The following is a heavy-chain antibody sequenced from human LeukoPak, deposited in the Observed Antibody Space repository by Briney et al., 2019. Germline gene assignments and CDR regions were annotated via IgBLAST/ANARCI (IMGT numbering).Heavy chain of an antibody. V-gene: IGHV1-69*13. J-gene: IGHJ6*03. CDR2: IIPIFGTA. CDR1: GGTFSSYA. CDR3: AKTRIVGAIMHYYYMDV. D-gene: IGHD1-26*01. Sequence: SVKVSCKASGGTFSSYAISWVRQAPGQGLEWMGGIIPIFGTANYAQKFQGRVTITADESTSTAYMELSSLRAEDTAVYYCAKTRIVGAIMHYYYMDVWGKGTTVTISS.